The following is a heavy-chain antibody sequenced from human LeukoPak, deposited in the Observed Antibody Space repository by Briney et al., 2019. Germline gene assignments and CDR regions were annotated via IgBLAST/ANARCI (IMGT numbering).Heavy chain of an antibody. CDR1: GGSVTDYY. Sequence: SETLSLTCTVSGGSVTDYYWSWIRQPPGKGLEWIGYIYYSGSTNYNPSLKSRVTISVDTSKNQFSLKLSSVTAADTAVYYCARAVSEIHDYWGQGTLVTVSS. D-gene: IGHD1-14*01. CDR2: IYYSGST. V-gene: IGHV4-59*02. CDR3: ARAVSEIHDY. J-gene: IGHJ4*02.